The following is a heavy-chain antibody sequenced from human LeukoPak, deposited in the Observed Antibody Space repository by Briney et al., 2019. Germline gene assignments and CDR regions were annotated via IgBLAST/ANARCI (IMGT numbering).Heavy chain of an antibody. D-gene: IGHD3-10*01. J-gene: IGHJ4*02. Sequence: ETLSLTCTVSGGSISSYYWSWVRQAPGKGLEWVSSITSSSRYIYYADSVKGRFTISRDNAKNSLYLQMNSLRAEDTAVYYCARDFGQLSYFDSWGQGTLVTVSS. CDR1: GGSISSYY. V-gene: IGHV3-21*01. CDR2: ITSSSRYI. CDR3: ARDFGQLSYFDS.